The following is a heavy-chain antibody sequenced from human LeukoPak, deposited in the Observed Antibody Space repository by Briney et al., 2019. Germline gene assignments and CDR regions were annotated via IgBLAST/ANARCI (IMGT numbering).Heavy chain of an antibody. CDR2: IIPIFGTA. Sequence: SVKVSCKASGGTFSSYAISWVRQAPGQGLEWMGGIIPIFGTANYAQKFQGRVTITADESTSTAYMELSSLRSEDTAVYYCARGRYSSGWADYYYYGMDVWGQGTTVTVSS. D-gene: IGHD6-19*01. V-gene: IGHV1-69*13. J-gene: IGHJ6*02. CDR1: GGTFSSYA. CDR3: ARGRYSSGWADYYYYGMDV.